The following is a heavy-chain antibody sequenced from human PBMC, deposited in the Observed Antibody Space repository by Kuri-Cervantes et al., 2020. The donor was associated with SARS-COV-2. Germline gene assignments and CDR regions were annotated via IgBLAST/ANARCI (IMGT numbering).Heavy chain of an antibody. Sequence: GESLKISCAASGFTFSSYEMNWVRQAPGKGLEWVANIKHDGSETHYVDSVKGRFTTSRDNAKNLLYLQMNSLRADDTAVYYCASERAGPRGGFDSWGPGTLVTVSS. J-gene: IGHJ4*02. D-gene: IGHD2-15*01. CDR2: IKHDGSET. V-gene: IGHV3-7*01. CDR3: ASERAGPRGGFDS. CDR1: GFTFSSYE.